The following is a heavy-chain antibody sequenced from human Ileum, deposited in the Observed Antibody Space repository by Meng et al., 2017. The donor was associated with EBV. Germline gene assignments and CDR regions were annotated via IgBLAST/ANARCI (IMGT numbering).Heavy chain of an antibody. CDR1: GGSISSSNW. V-gene: IGHV4-4*03. Sequence: VRLRVSGPGLVKPPGTRSLTGAVSGGSISSSNWWSWVRQPPGKGLEWIGEIYHSGSTNYNPSLKSRVTISVDKSKNQFSLNLSSVTAADTAVYYCARVGQWLPIDYWGQGTLVTVSS. CDR3: ARVGQWLPIDY. D-gene: IGHD6-19*01. J-gene: IGHJ4*02. CDR2: IYHSGST.